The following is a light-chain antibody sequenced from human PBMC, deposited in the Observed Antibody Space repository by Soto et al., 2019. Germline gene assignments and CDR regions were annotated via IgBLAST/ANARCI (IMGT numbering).Light chain of an antibody. CDR2: DVS. CDR1: SSDVGGYNY. Sequence: QSALTQPASVSGSPGQSITISCTGTSSDVGGYNYVSWYQQHPGKAPKLMIYDVSNRPSGVSNRFSGSKSGNTASLTISGLQAEDEADYYCSSYTSSSTLVVFVGGTQLTVL. J-gene: IGLJ2*01. CDR3: SSYTSSSTLVV. V-gene: IGLV2-14*01.